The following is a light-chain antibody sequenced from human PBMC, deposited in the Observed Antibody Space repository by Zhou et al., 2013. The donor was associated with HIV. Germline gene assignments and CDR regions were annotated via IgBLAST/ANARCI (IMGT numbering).Light chain of an antibody. Sequence: AIQMTQSPSSLSASVGDRVTMTCRASQGIENDLGWYQQKPGKAPKLLISAASTLHSGVPTQGSAGGGYGTDFTLTISGLQPEDSATYYCLQDHSYLTFGRRD. CDR1: QGIEND. CDR2: AAS. J-gene: IGKJ4*01. CDR3: LQDHSYLT. V-gene: IGKV1-6*02.